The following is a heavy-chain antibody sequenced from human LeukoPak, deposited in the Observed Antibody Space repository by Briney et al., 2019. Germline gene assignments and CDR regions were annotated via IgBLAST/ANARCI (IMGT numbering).Heavy chain of an antibody. CDR2: ISSSGSTI. Sequence: PGGSLRLSCAASGFTFSDYYMSWIRQAPGKGLEWVSYISSSGSTIYYADSVKGRFTISRDNSKNTLYLQMSSLRVEDTAVYYCARDGDDTSGYFSPFDYWGQGTLVTVSS. V-gene: IGHV3-11*01. CDR3: ARDGDDTSGYFSPFDY. CDR1: GFTFSDYY. D-gene: IGHD3-22*01. J-gene: IGHJ4*02.